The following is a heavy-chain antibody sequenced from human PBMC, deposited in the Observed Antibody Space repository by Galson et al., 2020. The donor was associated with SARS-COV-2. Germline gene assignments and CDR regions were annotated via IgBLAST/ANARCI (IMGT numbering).Heavy chain of an antibody. J-gene: IGHJ4*02. V-gene: IGHV3-30-3*01. Sequence: GGSLRLSCEASGFTFSAYTMNWVRQTPGKGLEWEALISFAGSDTYYADSVKGRFTISRDNSKNTLYLQMNSLRPEDTAVYYCARGPRYSVSWYMRGFFDYWGRGIQVTVSS. CDR3: ARGPRYSVSWYMRGFFDY. CDR1: GFTFSAYT. CDR2: ISFAGSDT. D-gene: IGHD6-13*01.